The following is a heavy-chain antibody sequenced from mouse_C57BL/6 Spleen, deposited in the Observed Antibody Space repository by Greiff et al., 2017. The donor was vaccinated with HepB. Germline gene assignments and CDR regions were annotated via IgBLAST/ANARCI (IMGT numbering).Heavy chain of an antibody. CDR2: IYPGDGDT. D-gene: IGHD3-2*02. Sequence: QVQLKESGPELVKPGASVKISCKASGYAFSSSWMNWVKQRPGKGLEWIGRIYPGDGDTNYNGKFKGKATLTADKSSSTAYMQLSSLTSEDSAVYCCARSEGAQVTFDYWGQGTTLTVSS. CDR3: ARSEGAQVTFDY. CDR1: GYAFSSSW. V-gene: IGHV1-82*01. J-gene: IGHJ2*01.